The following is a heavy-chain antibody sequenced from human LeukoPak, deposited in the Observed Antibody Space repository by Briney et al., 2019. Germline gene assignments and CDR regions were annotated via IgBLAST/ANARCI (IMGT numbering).Heavy chain of an antibody. J-gene: IGHJ4*02. Sequence: SETLSLTCAVYGGSFSGYYWSWIRQPPGKGLEWIGEINHSGSTNYNPSLKSRVTISVDTSMNQFSLKLSSVTAADTAVYYCARGYSNYRFDYWGQGTLVTVSS. CDR3: ARGYSNYRFDY. D-gene: IGHD4-11*01. V-gene: IGHV4-34*01. CDR2: INHSGST. CDR1: GGSFSGYY.